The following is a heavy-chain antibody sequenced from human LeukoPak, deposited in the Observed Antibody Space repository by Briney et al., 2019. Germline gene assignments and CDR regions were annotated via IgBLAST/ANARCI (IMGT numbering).Heavy chain of an antibody. J-gene: IGHJ4*02. Sequence: KTGESLEISCKGSGYTFTTYWIGRVRQMPGKGLEWMGIIYPGDSDPRYSPSFQGQVTISADKSISTAYLQWTSLKASDSAMYYCVRHGLGSSWFGFDYWGQGTLVTVSS. CDR1: GYTFTTYW. V-gene: IGHV5-51*01. D-gene: IGHD6-13*01. CDR3: VRHGLGSSWFGFDY. CDR2: IYPGDSDP.